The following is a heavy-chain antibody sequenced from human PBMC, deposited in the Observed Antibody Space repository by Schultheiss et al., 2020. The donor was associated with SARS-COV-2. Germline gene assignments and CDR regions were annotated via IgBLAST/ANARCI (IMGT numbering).Heavy chain of an antibody. CDR3: ARAPVARYGMDV. CDR1: GFTVRTNS. D-gene: IGHD6-19*01. J-gene: IGHJ6*02. V-gene: IGHV3-53*01. CDR2: IHSGVTT. Sequence: GESLKISCAASGFTVRTNSMRWVRQAPGKGLEWVSLIHSGVTTYYADSVKGRFTISRDNSKNTLFLQMNSLRAEDTAVYYCARAPVARYGMDVWGQGTTVTVSS.